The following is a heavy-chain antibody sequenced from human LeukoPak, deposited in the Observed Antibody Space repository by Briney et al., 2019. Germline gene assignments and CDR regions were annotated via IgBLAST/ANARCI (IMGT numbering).Heavy chain of an antibody. J-gene: IGHJ4*02. CDR2: INHSGST. D-gene: IGHD2/OR15-2a*01. CDR3: ARGLTSMPPGGY. CDR1: GGSFSDYY. V-gene: IGHV4-34*01. Sequence: SETLSLACAVYGGSFSDYYWSWIRQPPGKGLEWIGEINHSGSTNYNPSLKSRVTILVDTSKNQFSLKLSSVTAADTAVYYCARGLTSMPPGGYWGQGTLVTVSS.